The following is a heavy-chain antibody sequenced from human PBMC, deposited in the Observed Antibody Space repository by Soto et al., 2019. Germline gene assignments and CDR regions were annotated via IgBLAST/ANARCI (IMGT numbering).Heavy chain of an antibody. D-gene: IGHD1-1*01. Sequence: GGSLRLSCVASGFSFSNYAMSWVRQAPGKGLQWVAVISGGGANTDYADSVKGRFTISRDNSQNTVYLELNSLRAEDTAIYYCARRSIQAPDTYWGQGTLVPGS. J-gene: IGHJ4*02. CDR2: ISGGGANT. V-gene: IGHV3-23*01. CDR3: ARRSIQAPDTY. CDR1: GFSFSNYA.